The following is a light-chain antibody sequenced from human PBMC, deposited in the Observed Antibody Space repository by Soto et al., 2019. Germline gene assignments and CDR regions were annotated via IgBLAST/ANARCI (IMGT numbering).Light chain of an antibody. J-gene: IGKJ4*01. Sequence: ITKTQATLSLSPGERATLSCRASQSVSSYLAWYQQKPGQAPRLLIYDASNRATGIPARFSGSGSGTDFTLTISSLEPEDFAVYYCQQRSNFLTFGGGTKV. CDR3: QQRSNFLT. CDR1: QSVSSY. V-gene: IGKV3-11*01. CDR2: DAS.